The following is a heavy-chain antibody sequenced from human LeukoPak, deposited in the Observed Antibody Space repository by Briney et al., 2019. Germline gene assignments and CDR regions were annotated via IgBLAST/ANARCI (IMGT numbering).Heavy chain of an antibody. V-gene: IGHV4-39*01. CDR3: ARHALGSFDY. D-gene: IGHD1-26*01. CDR2: IYYSGST. Sequence: SETLSLTCTVSGGSISSSSYYWGWIRQPPGKGLEWIGSIYYSGSTYHNPSLKSRVTISVDTSKNQFSLKLSSVTAADTAVYYCARHALGSFDYWGQGTLVTVSS. CDR1: GGSISSSSYY. J-gene: IGHJ4*02.